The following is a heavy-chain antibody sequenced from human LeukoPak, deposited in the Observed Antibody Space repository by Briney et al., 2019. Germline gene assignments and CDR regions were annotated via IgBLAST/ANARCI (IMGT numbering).Heavy chain of an antibody. D-gene: IGHD6-19*01. CDR2: IYSGGST. J-gene: IGHJ4*02. Sequence: GGSLRLSCATSGFTFNNYAMTWVRQAPGKGLEWVSVIYSGGSTYYADSVKGRFTISRDNSKNTLYLQMNSLRAEDTAVYYCASDSSGWYLDRFDYWGQGTLVTVSS. CDR3: ASDSSGWYLDRFDY. CDR1: GFTFNNYA. V-gene: IGHV3-66*01.